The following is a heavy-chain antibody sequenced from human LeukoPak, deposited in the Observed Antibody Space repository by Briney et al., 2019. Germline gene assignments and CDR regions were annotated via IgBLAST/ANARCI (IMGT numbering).Heavy chain of an antibody. J-gene: IGHJ4*02. V-gene: IGHV3-23*01. CDR1: GFTFSNYG. CDR2: ISGSDGGT. Sequence: GGTLRLSCTASGFTFSNYGMSWVRQAPGKGLEWVSAISGSDGGTNYADSVKGRFTISRDNSKNTLYLQVNSLRAEDMAVYYCAKGRTEGGTLALDYWGQGTLVTVSS. CDR3: AKGRTEGGTLALDY. D-gene: IGHD6-19*01.